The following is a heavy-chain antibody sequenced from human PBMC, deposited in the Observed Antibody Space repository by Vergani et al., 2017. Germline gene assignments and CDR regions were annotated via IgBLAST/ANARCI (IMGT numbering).Heavy chain of an antibody. Sequence: EVRLVQSGAEVKKPGESLRISCKGSGYSFTSYWISWVRQMPGKGLEWMGRIEPSDSYTNYSPSFQGHVTISADKSISTAYLKWSSLKASDTAMYYCARHLDYGDYFYVAFDIWGQGTMVTVSS. D-gene: IGHD4-17*01. CDR3: ARHLDYGDYFYVAFDI. CDR1: GYSFTSYW. CDR2: IEPSDSYT. J-gene: IGHJ3*02. V-gene: IGHV5-10-1*03.